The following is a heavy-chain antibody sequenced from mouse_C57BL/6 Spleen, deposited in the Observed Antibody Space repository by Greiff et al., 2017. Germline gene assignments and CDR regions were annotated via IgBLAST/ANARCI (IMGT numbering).Heavy chain of an antibody. V-gene: IGHV1-5*01. D-gene: IGHD2-1*01. CDR2: IYPGNSDT. CDR1: GYTFTSYW. Sequence: EVQLQQSGTVLARPGASVKMSCKTSGYTFTSYWMHWVKQRPGQGLEWIGAIYPGNSDTSYNQKFKGKAKLTAVTSASTAYMELSSLTNEDSAVYYCTRMIYYGNYGGFFYAMDYWGQGTSVTVSS. J-gene: IGHJ4*01. CDR3: TRMIYYGNYGGFFYAMDY.